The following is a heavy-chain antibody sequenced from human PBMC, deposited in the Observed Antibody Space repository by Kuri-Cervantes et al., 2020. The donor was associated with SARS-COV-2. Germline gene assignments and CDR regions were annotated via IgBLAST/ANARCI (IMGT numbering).Heavy chain of an antibody. CDR2: IKSKTDGGTT. V-gene: IGHV3-15*07. D-gene: IGHD2-15*01. Sequence: GESLMISCAPSEFTFDDYAMYWVRQAPGGGLEWVGRIKSKTDGGTTDYAAPVKGRFTISRDDSENALYLQMNSLKTEDTAVYYCTTDRDYSWGESVDYWGQGTLVTVSS. CDR3: TTDRDYSWGESVDY. CDR1: EFTFDDYA. J-gene: IGHJ4*02.